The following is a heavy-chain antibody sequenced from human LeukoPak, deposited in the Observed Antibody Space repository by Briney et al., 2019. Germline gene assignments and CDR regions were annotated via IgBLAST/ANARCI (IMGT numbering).Heavy chain of an antibody. Sequence: SETLSLTCTVSGDSISSHYWTWIRQPPGKGLEWIGYIYYSGSTYYNPSLKSRVTISVDTSKNQFSLKLSSVTAADTAVYYCARDSGTTLGGYYYYYGMDVWGQGTTVTVSS. CDR2: IYYSGST. J-gene: IGHJ6*02. V-gene: IGHV4-59*11. D-gene: IGHD1-7*01. CDR1: GDSISSHY. CDR3: ARDSGTTLGGYYYYYGMDV.